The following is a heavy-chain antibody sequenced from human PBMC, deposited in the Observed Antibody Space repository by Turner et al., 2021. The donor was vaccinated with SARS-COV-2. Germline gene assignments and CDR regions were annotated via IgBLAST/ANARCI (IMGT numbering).Heavy chain of an antibody. CDR1: GGSLSGYY. CDR3: GRGDDPRKSGVV. V-gene: IGHV4-34*01. CDR2: VHSYGTT. J-gene: IGHJ4*02. Sequence: QVQLQQWGAVPMKPSETLSLICAVNGGSLSGYYWTGIRQPPGKGLEWIGEVHSYGTTYYNPSLKIRVSMSVDTSKNQFSLKLNSVTAADTAFYYCGRGDDPRKSGVVWGQGTLVTVSS. D-gene: IGHD3-3*01.